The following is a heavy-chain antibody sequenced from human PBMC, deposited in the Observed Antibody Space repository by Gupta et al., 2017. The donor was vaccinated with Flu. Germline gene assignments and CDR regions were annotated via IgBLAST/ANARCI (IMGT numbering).Heavy chain of an antibody. Sequence: QVQLVQSGAEVKKPGSSVKVSCKASGGTFSSYAISWVRQAPGQGLEWMGGIIPIFGTANYARKFQGRVTITADKSTSTAYMELSSLRSEDTAVYYCARDQGISSSWINYYYYGMDVWGQGTTVTVSS. CDR2: IIPIFGTA. J-gene: IGHJ6*02. CDR3: ARDQGISSSWINYYYYGMDV. V-gene: IGHV1-69*06. CDR1: GGTFSSYA. D-gene: IGHD6-13*01.